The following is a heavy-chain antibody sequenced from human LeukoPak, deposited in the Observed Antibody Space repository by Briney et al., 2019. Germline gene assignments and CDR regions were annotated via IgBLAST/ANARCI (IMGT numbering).Heavy chain of an antibody. J-gene: IGHJ4*02. CDR2: ISYDGSNK. D-gene: IGHD5-24*01. Sequence: GGSLRLSCAASGFTFCSYAMHWVRQAPGKGLEWVAVISYDGSNKYYADSVKGRFTISRDNSKNTLYQQMNRLRAEDTAVYYCARDLAMATILFLPDYWGQGTMVTVSS. CDR1: GFTFCSYA. CDR3: ARDLAMATILFLPDY. V-gene: IGHV3-30-3*01.